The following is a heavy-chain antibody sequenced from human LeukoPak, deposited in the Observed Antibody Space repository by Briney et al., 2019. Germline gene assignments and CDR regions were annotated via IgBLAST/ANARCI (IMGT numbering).Heavy chain of an antibody. V-gene: IGHV5-51*01. J-gene: IGHJ6*03. CDR2: IYPGDSNT. CDR3: ARHTLATNYYYYYMDV. D-gene: IGHD5-12*01. Sequence: GESLKISCEGSGCSFTNYWIGWVRQMPGKGLEWMGIIYPGDSNTRYSPSFQGQVTISADKSVSTAYLQWSSLKASDTAMYYCARHTLATNYYYYYMDVWGKGTTVTVSS. CDR1: GCSFTNYW.